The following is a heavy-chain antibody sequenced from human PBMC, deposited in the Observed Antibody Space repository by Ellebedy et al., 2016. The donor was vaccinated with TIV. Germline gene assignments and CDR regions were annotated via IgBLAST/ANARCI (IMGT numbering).Heavy chain of an antibody. Sequence: AASVKVSCKTTGYTFTGYYIHWVRQAPGQGLEWVGWINPNNGDTKYAQKFQGRVTMTRDTSITTAYMELKRLTSDDTATYYCASVTFSSLSPFDYWGQGTLVTVSS. J-gene: IGHJ4*02. D-gene: IGHD2-2*01. V-gene: IGHV1-2*02. CDR1: GYTFTGYY. CDR3: ASVTFSSLSPFDY. CDR2: INPNNGDT.